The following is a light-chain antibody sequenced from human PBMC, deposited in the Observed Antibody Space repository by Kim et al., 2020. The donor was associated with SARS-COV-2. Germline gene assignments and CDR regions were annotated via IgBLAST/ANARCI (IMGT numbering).Light chain of an antibody. CDR3: QSYDSSNRV. V-gene: IGLV6-57*01. CDR2: DDN. J-gene: IGLJ3*02. Sequence: GKTVNTSCTRSSGSIASNYVQWYQQRPGSSPTTVIYDDNQRPSGVPDRFTGSIDSSSNSASLTISGLKTEDEADYYCQSYDSSNRVFGGGTKLTVL. CDR1: SGSIASNY.